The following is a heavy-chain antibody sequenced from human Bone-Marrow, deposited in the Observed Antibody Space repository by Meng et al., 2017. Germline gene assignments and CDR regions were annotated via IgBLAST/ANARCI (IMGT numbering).Heavy chain of an antibody. CDR3: ARGGFCTDDACSRAWFPF. CDR1: GAAINQGDFY. D-gene: IGHD3/OR15-3a*01. J-gene: IGHJ5*01. CDR2: IYHTGRT. V-gene: IGHV4-30-4*01. Sequence: QVLRQESVPGQVRPSQTLSLTCDVSGAAINQGDFYWSWIRQSPGKGLEWIGYIYHTGRTFYDPSFKGRVGMAVDTSNNRFSVALTSVTAADTAIYYCARGGFCTDDACSRAWFPFWGQGILVTVSS.